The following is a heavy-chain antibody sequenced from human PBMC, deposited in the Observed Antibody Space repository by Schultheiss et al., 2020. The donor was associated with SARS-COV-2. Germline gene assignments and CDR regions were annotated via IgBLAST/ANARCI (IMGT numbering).Heavy chain of an antibody. CDR1: GFTFGTYN. J-gene: IGHJ4*02. Sequence: GGSLRLSCAASGFTFGTYNMHWVRQAPGKGLEFVASIRSSGRDIYYADSVKGRFTISRDNSKNTLYLQMNSLRAEDTAVYYCTNSHSSSWYALGYWGQGTLVTVSS. CDR2: IRSSGRDI. V-gene: IGHV3-21*01. D-gene: IGHD6-13*01. CDR3: TNSHSSSWYALGY.